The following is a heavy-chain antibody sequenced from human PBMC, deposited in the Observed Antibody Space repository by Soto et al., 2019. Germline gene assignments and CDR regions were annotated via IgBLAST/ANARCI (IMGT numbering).Heavy chain of an antibody. Sequence: QVQLVESGGGVVQPGRSLRLSCAASGFTFSSYAMHWVRQAPGKGLEWVAVVSYDGSNKYYADSVKGRFTISRDNSKNKLYLQMNSLRAEDTAVYYCAIDGDCSGGSCYSRGGYDYWGQGTLVTVSS. D-gene: IGHD2-15*01. CDR1: GFTFSSYA. CDR3: AIDGDCSGGSCYSRGGYDY. J-gene: IGHJ4*02. V-gene: IGHV3-30-3*01. CDR2: VSYDGSNK.